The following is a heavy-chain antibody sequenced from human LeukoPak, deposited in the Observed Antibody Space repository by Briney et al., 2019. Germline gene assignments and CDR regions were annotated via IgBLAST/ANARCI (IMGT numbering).Heavy chain of an antibody. Sequence: GGSLRLSCAVSGFTFSGFWMSWSRQAPGKGLEWVASINSDGSEGYYADVVKGRFTISRDNAKSSVYLQMNTLRAEDTAVYYCATSADSSGNDWGQGTLVTVSS. CDR2: INSDGSEG. D-gene: IGHD3-22*01. CDR3: ATSADSSGND. CDR1: GFTFSGFW. J-gene: IGHJ4*02. V-gene: IGHV3-7*03.